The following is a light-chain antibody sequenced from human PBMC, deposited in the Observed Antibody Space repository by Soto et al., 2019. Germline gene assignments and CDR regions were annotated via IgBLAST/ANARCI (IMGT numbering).Light chain of an antibody. Sequence: PGTLSLSQGERATLSCRASQSVSSNYITWYQQKPGQAPRRLIFGASSRATGIPDRFSGSGSGTDFTLAISCREPEDFAVYYCQQYGSAPGRFTQGTKVDIK. J-gene: IGKJ1*01. CDR3: QQYGSAPGR. V-gene: IGKV3-20*01. CDR1: QSVSSNY. CDR2: GAS.